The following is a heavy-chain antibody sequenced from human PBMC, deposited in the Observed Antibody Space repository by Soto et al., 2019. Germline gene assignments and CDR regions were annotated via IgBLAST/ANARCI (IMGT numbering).Heavy chain of an antibody. D-gene: IGHD3-22*01. Sequence: SETLSLTCTVSGGSISSGGYYWSWIRQHPGKGLEWIGYIYYSGSTYYNPSLKSRVTISVDTSKNQFSLKLSSVTAADTAVYYCASLSYDSKVDWFDPWGQGTLVTVSS. CDR3: ASLSYDSKVDWFDP. CDR2: IYYSGST. V-gene: IGHV4-31*03. CDR1: GGSISSGGYY. J-gene: IGHJ5*02.